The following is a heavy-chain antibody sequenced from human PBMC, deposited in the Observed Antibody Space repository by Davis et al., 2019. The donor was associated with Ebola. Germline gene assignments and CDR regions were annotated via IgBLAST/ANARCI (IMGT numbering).Heavy chain of an antibody. CDR2: MNPNSGNT. V-gene: IGHV1-8*01. J-gene: IGHJ6*02. CDR3: ARDDGSSWYGPAYYYYYGMDV. CDR1: GYTFTSYD. D-gene: IGHD6-13*01. Sequence: AASVKVSCKASGYTFTSYDINWVRQATGQGLEWMGWMNPNSGNTGYAQKFQGRVTMTRNTSISTAYMELSSLRSEDTAVYYCARDDGSSWYGPAYYYYYGMDVWGQGTTVTVSS.